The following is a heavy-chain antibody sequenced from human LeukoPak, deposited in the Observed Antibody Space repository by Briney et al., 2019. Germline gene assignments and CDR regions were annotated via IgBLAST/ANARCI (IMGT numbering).Heavy chain of an antibody. CDR3: ARQDILTGSPLDY. CDR2: IYYSGST. J-gene: IGHJ4*02. V-gene: IGHV4-59*01. Sequence: SETLSLTCTVSGGSISSYYWSWIRQPPGKGLEWIGYIYYSGSTNYNPSLKSRVTISEDTSKNQFSLKLSSVTAADTAVYYCARQDILTGSPLDYWGQGTLATVSS. D-gene: IGHD3-9*01. CDR1: GGSISSYY.